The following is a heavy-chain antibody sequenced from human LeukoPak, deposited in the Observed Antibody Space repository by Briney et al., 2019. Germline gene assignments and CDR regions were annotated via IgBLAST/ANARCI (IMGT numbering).Heavy chain of an antibody. CDR3: AREYYGSGNSSPSHSDY. D-gene: IGHD3-10*01. V-gene: IGHV4-59*01. CDR1: GGSISSNY. J-gene: IGHJ4*02. Sequence: KPSETLSLTCTVSGGSISSNYWSWIRQPPGKGLEWIGYIYYSGSPNYNPSLESRVTLSVDTSKNQFSLKLSSVTAADTAVYYCAREYYGSGNSSPSHSDYRGQGTRVTVSS. CDR2: IYYSGSP.